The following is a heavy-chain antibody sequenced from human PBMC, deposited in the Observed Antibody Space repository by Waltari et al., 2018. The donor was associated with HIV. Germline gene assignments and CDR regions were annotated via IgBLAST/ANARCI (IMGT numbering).Heavy chain of an antibody. Sequence: VQLLESGGGLVHPGGSLRLSCAVSGFSFGPYAMNRVRQAPGTGRGWVAVVSAMGAITNYPDYVQGPLTIYRDHSKNTVYRQMDSLRAKDTGVYYCATSLASRPPLIFYYCRDVWGRGTTVAVSS. D-gene: IGHD3-3*02. CDR1: GFSFGPYA. J-gene: IGHJ6*02. CDR3: ATSLASRPPLIFYYCRDV. CDR2: VSAMGAIT. V-gene: IGHV3-23*01.